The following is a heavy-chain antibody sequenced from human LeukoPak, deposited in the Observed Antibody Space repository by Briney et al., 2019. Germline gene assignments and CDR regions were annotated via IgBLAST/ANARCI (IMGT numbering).Heavy chain of an antibody. CDR3: ATVNLGGIVVVPAAPTIYYMDV. J-gene: IGHJ6*03. D-gene: IGHD2-2*01. Sequence: SETLSPTCTVSAGSITGYYWTWIRQPAGKGLEWIGRISDSGRTYYNPSLESRVTISLDTSNNQFSLKVTSVTAADTAVYYCATVNLGGIVVVPAAPTIYYMDVWGKGTTVTVSS. CDR1: AGSITGYY. CDR2: ISDSGRT. V-gene: IGHV4-4*07.